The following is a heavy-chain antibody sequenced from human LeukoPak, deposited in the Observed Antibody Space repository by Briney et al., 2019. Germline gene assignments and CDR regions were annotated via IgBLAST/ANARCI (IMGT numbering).Heavy chain of an antibody. CDR1: GFTFSSYW. V-gene: IGHV3-7*03. D-gene: IGHD3-10*01. CDR2: IKLGGSEK. J-gene: IGHJ4*02. CDR3: AREWLMVRGVRDC. Sequence: GGPLRLSCAASGFTFSSYWMSWVRQAPGKGLEWVANIKLGGSEKYYVDSVKGRFTISRDNAKNSLYLQMSSLRAEDTAVYYCAREWLMVRGVRDCWGQGTLVTVSS.